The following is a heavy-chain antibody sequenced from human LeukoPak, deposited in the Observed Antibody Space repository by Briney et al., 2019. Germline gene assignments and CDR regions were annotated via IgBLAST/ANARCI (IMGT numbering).Heavy chain of an antibody. CDR1: GVYVSSSSCY. CDR3: ARERRGYGSGSYYYWFDP. J-gene: IGHJ5*02. Sequence: SETLSLTCTVSGVYVSSSSCYWGWIRQPPGKGLEWIGSIFYSGNTHYNPSLKSRVTVSLDTSKNEFSLKLSSVPPADTAVYYCARERRGYGSGSYYYWFDPWGQGTLVTVSS. D-gene: IGHD3-10*01. V-gene: IGHV4-39*02. CDR2: IFYSGNT.